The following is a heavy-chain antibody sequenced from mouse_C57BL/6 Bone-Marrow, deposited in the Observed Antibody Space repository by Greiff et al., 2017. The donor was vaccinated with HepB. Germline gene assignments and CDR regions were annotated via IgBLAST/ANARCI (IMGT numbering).Heavy chain of an antibody. Sequence: DVMLVESGGGLVKPGGSLKLSCAASGFTFSSYAMSWVRQTPEKRLEWVATISDGVSYTYYPDNVKGRFTISRDNAKNNLYLQMSHLKSEDTAMYYCARVFITTVVATKYFDVWGTGTTVTVSS. CDR3: ARVFITTVVATKYFDV. CDR1: GFTFSSYA. V-gene: IGHV5-4*03. J-gene: IGHJ1*03. CDR2: ISDGVSYT. D-gene: IGHD1-1*01.